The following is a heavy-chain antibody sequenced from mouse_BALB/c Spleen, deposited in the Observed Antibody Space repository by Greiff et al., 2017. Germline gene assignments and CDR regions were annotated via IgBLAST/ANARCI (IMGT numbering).Heavy chain of an antibody. V-gene: IGHV1-15*01. D-gene: IGHD3-3*01. J-gene: IGHJ3*01. CDR1: GYTFTDYE. CDR3: TIGFPWFAY. Sequence: QVQLKQSGAELVRPGASVTLSCKASGYTFTDYEMHWVKQTPVHGLEWIGAIDPETGGTAYNQKFKGKATLTADKSSSTAYMELRSLTSEDSAVYYCTIGFPWFAYWGQGTLVTVSA. CDR2: IDPETGGT.